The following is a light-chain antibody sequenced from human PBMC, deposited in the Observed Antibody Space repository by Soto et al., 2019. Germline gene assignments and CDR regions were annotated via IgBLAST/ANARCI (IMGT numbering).Light chain of an antibody. J-gene: IGKJ4*01. CDR2: GAS. CDR3: QQYGTSPLP. V-gene: IGKV3-20*01. Sequence: EIVLTQSPRTLSLSPGESATLSCTASQSVRSNSLAWYQQKPGQAPRLLMFGASGRATGTPPRFSGRGSGTDFTLTISRLEPEDFAVYSCQQYGTSPLPFGGGTKADI. CDR1: QSVRSNS.